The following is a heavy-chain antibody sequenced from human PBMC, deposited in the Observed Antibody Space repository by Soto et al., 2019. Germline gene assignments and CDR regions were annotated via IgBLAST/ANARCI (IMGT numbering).Heavy chain of an antibody. CDR2: ISAYNGNT. CDR1: GYTCTIYG. D-gene: IGHD3-3*01. CDR3: ARDYDFWSGYYSGY. Sequence: GASVKVSCKASGYTCTIYGISWVLQAPGQGLEWMGWISAYNGNTNYAQKLQGRVTMTTDTSTSTAYMELRSLRSDDTAVYYCARDYDFWSGYYSGYWGQGTLVTVS. V-gene: IGHV1-18*04. J-gene: IGHJ4*02.